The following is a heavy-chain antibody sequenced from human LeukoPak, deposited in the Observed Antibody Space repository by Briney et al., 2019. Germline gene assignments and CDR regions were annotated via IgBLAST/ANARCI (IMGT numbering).Heavy chain of an antibody. Sequence: SETLSLTCTVSGYSISSGYYWGWIRQPPGKGLEWIGEINHSGSTNYNPSLKSRVTISVDTSKNQFSLKLSSVTAADTAVYYCARDSSLVGASGYWGQGTLVTVSS. CDR2: INHSGST. CDR3: ARDSSLVGASGY. D-gene: IGHD1-26*01. V-gene: IGHV4-38-2*02. CDR1: GYSISSGYY. J-gene: IGHJ4*02.